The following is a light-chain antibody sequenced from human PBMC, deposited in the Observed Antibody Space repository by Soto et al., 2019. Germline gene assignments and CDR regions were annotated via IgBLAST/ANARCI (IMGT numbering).Light chain of an antibody. CDR1: QSVGTN. CDR3: QQYNNWPQT. V-gene: IGKV3-15*01. J-gene: IGKJ1*01. CDR2: GVS. Sequence: ERVMTKSPGTLSVSPGGSVTLSWRASQSVGTNLAWYQQKPGQAPSLLIYGVSTRATGIPTRFSGSGSGRQFTLTISSLQSEDFAVYYCQQYNNWPQTFGQGTKVDI.